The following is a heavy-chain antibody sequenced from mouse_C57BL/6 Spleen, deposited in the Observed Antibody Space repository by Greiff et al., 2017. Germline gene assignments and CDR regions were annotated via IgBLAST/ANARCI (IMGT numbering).Heavy chain of an antibody. CDR1: GYAFSSSW. CDR2: IYPGDGDT. CDR3: ARDRRDGYYGAY. J-gene: IGHJ3*01. Sequence: QVQLQQSGPELVKPGASVKISCKASGYAFSSSWMNWVKQRPGKGLEWIGRIYPGDGDTNYNGKFKGKATLTADKSSSTAYMQLSSLTSEDSAVYVCARDRRDGYYGAYWGQGTLVTVSA. V-gene: IGHV1-82*01. D-gene: IGHD2-3*01.